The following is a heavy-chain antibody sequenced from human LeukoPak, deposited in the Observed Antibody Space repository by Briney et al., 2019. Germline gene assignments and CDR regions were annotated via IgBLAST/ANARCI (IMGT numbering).Heavy chain of an antibody. Sequence: SETLSLTCTVSGGSISSYYWSWIRQPPGKGLEWIGYIYYSGSTNYNPSLKSRVTISVDTSKNQFSLKLSSVTAADTAVYYCARDQQAGYKNYYGMDVWGQGTTVTVSS. V-gene: IGHV4-59*01. CDR2: IYYSGST. J-gene: IGHJ6*02. CDR1: GGSISSYY. CDR3: ARDQQAGYKNYYGMDV. D-gene: IGHD5-18*01.